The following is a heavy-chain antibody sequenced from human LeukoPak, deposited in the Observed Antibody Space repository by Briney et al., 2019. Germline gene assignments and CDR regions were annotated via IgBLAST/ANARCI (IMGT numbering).Heavy chain of an antibody. V-gene: IGHV3-23*01. Sequence: GGSLRLSCAASGFTFSSYAMAWVRQAPGKGLEWVSGISGSGDGTYYPDSVKGRFTITRDNSKNTLYLQMHRLRAEDTALYYCARGQQLVKTDWGQGTLVTVSS. CDR2: ISGSGDGT. CDR3: ARGQQLVKTD. CDR1: GFTFSSYA. J-gene: IGHJ4*02. D-gene: IGHD6-13*01.